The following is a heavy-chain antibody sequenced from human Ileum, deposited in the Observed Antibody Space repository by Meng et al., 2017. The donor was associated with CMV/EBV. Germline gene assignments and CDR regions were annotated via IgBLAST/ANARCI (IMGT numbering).Heavy chain of an antibody. CDR1: TFPNFA. D-gene: IGHD3-22*01. CDR2: ISGSADAT. Sequence: TFPNFAITWVRQAPGKGLEWVSSISGSADATYYADSVKGRFTISRDNSKSTVSLQINSLRAEDTALYYCATRGGGFHDTSGYHSLDFWGQGTLVTVSS. J-gene: IGHJ4*02. V-gene: IGHV3-23*01. CDR3: ATRGGGFHDTSGYHSLDF.